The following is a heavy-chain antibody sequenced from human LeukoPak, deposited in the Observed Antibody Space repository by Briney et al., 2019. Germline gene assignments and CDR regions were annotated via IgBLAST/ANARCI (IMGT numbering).Heavy chain of an antibody. Sequence: SETLSLTCTVSGGSITSHNWNWIRQPPGKGLEWIGDIYNSGSPNYNPSLKSRVTISVDTSKNQFSLKLSSVTAADTAVYYCARVDSSGYYTFFDYWGQGTLVTASS. CDR2: IYNSGSP. CDR3: ARVDSSGYYTFFDY. CDR1: GGSITSHN. J-gene: IGHJ4*02. D-gene: IGHD3-22*01. V-gene: IGHV4-59*11.